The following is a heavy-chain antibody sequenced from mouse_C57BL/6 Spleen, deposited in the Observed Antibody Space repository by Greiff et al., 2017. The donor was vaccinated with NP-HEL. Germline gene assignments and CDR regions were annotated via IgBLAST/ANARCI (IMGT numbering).Heavy chain of an antibody. J-gene: IGHJ3*01. D-gene: IGHD2-1*01. CDR3: ARSSHGNYVAY. CDR1: GYTFTSYW. V-gene: IGHV1-50*01. CDR2: IDPSDSYT. Sequence: VQLQQSGAELEKPGASVKLSCKASGYTFTSYWMQWVKQRPGQGLEWIGEIDPSDSYTNYNQKFKGKATLTVDTSSSTAYMQLSSLTSEDSAVYYCARSSHGNYVAYWGQGTLVTVSA.